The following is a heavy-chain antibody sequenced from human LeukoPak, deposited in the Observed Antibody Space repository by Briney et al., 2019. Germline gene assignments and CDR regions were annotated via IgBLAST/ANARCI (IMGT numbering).Heavy chain of an antibody. V-gene: IGHV1-8*01. CDR3: ARILRGRGQWLGIDY. J-gene: IGHJ4*02. Sequence: EASVKVSCKASGYTFTSYDINWVRQATGQGPEWMGWMNPNSGNTGYAQKFQGRVTMTRNTSISTAYMELSSLRSEDTAVYYCARILRGRGQWLGIDYWGQGTLVTVSS. CDR1: GYTFTSYD. D-gene: IGHD6-19*01. CDR2: MNPNSGNT.